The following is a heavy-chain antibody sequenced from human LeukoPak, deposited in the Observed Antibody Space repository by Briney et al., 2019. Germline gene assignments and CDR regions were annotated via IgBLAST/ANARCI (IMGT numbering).Heavy chain of an antibody. D-gene: IGHD4-17*01. CDR2: IKEDGSEK. J-gene: IGHJ4*02. V-gene: IGHV3-7*01. CDR1: GFIFSSYW. Sequence: GGSLRLSCAASGFIFSSYWMSWVRQAPGKGLEWVANIKEDGSEKKYVDSVKGRFTISRDNAKNSVYLQMNSLRAEDTAVYYCAREHDYGDYVDYRGQGTLVTVSS. CDR3: AREHDYGDYVDY.